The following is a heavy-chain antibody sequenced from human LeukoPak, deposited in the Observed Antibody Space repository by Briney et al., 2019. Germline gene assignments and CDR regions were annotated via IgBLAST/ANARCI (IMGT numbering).Heavy chain of an antibody. CDR3: ATAPPYGDYATLFDY. D-gene: IGHD4-17*01. CDR1: GYTLTELS. CDR2: FDPEDGET. V-gene: IGHV1-24*01. Sequence: ASVKVSCKVSGYTLTELSMHWVRQAPGKGLEWMGGFDPEDGETIYAQKFQGRVTMTEDTSTDTAYMELSSLRSEDTAVYYCATAPPYGDYATLFDYWGQGTLVTVSS. J-gene: IGHJ4*02.